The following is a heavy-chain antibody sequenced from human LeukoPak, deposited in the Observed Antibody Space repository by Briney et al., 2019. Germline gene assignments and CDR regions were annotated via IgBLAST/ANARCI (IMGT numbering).Heavy chain of an antibody. J-gene: IGHJ3*02. Sequence: GESLKISCKGSGYSINNYWIGWVRQMPGKGLEWMGIIYPDDSDTKYGPSFQGQVTISADKSLSTAYLQWSSLKASDTAMYYCARVGIVGYAFDIWGQGTMVTVSS. CDR1: GYSINNYW. D-gene: IGHD2-15*01. V-gene: IGHV5-51*01. CDR3: ARVGIVGYAFDI. CDR2: IYPDDSDT.